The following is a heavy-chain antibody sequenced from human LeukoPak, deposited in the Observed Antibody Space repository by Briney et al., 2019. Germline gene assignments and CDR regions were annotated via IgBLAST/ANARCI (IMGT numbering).Heavy chain of an antibody. D-gene: IGHD4-17*01. CDR1: GDSVSSSSAA. V-gene: IGHV6-1*01. CDR2: TYYRSKWYN. CDR3: ARTTTVTTGGSDY. Sequence: SQTLSLTCALSGDSVSSSSAAWHWLRQSPSRGLEWLGRTYYRSKWYNDYAVSVKSRITINPDTSKNQFSLQLNSVTPEDTAVYYCARTTTVTTGGSDYWGQGTLVTVSS. J-gene: IGHJ4*02.